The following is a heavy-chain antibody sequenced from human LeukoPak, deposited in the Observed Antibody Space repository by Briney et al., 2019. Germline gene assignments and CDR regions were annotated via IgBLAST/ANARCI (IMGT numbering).Heavy chain of an antibody. CDR1: GFPFSSYW. J-gene: IGHJ4*02. CDR3: ARDNYGAKDY. Sequence: GGSLRLSCAASGFPFSSYWMHWVRQAPGKGLVWVSRINNDGSTTSYADSVKGRFTISRDHAKNTLDLQMNSLRAEDTALYYCARDNYGAKDYWGQGTLVSVSS. V-gene: IGHV3-74*01. D-gene: IGHD4-17*01. CDR2: INNDGSTT.